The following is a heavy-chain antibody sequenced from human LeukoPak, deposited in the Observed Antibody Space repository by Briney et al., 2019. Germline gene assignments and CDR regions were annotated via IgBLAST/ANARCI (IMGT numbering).Heavy chain of an antibody. J-gene: IGHJ4*02. Sequence: GGSLRLSCAASGFSFSNYAMSWVRQAPGKGLEWVSAISGSGGSTYYADSVKGRFTISREDSKNTAYLQMNSLKTEDTAIYYCTSNRLSSGFDYWGQGTLVTVSS. CDR2: ISGSGGST. D-gene: IGHD3-22*01. V-gene: IGHV3-23*01. CDR3: TSNRLSSGFDY. CDR1: GFSFSNYA.